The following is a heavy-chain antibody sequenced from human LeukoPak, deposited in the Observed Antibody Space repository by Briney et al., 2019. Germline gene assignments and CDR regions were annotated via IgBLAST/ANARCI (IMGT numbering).Heavy chain of an antibody. CDR3: AKDFRYLGYYYGMDV. CDR2: ISWNSGSI. Sequence: GGSLRLSCAASGFTFSSYAMSWVRQAPGKGLEWVSGISWNSGSIGYADSVKGRFTISRDNAKNSLYLQMNSLRAEDTALYYCAKDFRYLGYYYGMDVWGQGTTVTVSS. CDR1: GFTFSSYA. J-gene: IGHJ6*02. D-gene: IGHD3-9*01. V-gene: IGHV3-9*01.